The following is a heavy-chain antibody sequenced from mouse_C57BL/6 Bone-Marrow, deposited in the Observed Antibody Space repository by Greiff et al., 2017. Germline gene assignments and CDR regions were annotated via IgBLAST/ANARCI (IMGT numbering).Heavy chain of an antibody. CDR1: GYTFTDYY. V-gene: IGHV1-19*01. Sequence: VQLQQSGPVLVKPGASVKMSCKASGYTFTDYYMNWVKQSHGKSLEWIGVINPYNGGTSYNQKFKGKATLTVDKSSSTAYMELNSLTSEDSAVYCCARGWYPLSMDYWGQGTSVTVSS. CDR3: ARGWYPLSMDY. CDR2: INPYNGGT. D-gene: IGHD1-1*02. J-gene: IGHJ4*01.